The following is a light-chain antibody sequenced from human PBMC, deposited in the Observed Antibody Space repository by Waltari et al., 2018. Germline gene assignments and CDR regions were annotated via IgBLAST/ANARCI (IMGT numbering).Light chain of an antibody. Sequence: SSEVTQDPHVSVALGQTVTITCRGDSFRRYYASWYRQRPGQAPVLVLYGQERPSGIPDRFSGSSSGSSVTLTITGALPEDEADYYCHAAAGNIWFFGGGTKLTVL. CDR3: HAAAGNIWF. CDR2: GQE. CDR1: SFRRYY. V-gene: IGLV3-19*01. J-gene: IGLJ3*02.